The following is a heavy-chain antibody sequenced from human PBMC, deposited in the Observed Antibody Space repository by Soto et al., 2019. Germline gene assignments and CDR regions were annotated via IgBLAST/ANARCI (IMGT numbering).Heavy chain of an antibody. V-gene: IGHV4-39*01. Sequence: PSETLSLTCTVSGGSISSSSYYWGWIRQPPGKGLEWIGSIYYSGSTYYNPSLKSRVTISVDTSKNQFSLKLSSVTAADTAVYYCAIPSGYDIFTGYWDPWGQGTLVTVSS. CDR1: GGSISSSSYY. CDR3: AIPSGYDIFTGYWDP. CDR2: IYYSGST. J-gene: IGHJ5*02. D-gene: IGHD3-9*01.